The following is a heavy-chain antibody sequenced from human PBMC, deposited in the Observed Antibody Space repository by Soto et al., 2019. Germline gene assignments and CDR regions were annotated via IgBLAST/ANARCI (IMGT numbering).Heavy chain of an antibody. CDR2: VYYRGRS. CDR1: GGSVTNSSYY. Sequence: SETLSLTCTVSGGSVTNSSYYWGWIRQSPGKGLEWIGSVYYRGRSYSKSSVKSRVTISVDTSKNRFSLSLNSVTASDTAVYFCVSQRTTVPTQAYFDYWGPGALVNVSS. D-gene: IGHD4-17*01. CDR3: VSQRTTVPTQAYFDY. J-gene: IGHJ4*02. V-gene: IGHV4-39*01.